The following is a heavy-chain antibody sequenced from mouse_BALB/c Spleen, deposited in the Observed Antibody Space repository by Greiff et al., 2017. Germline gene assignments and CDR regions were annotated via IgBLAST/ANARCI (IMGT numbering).Heavy chain of an antibody. CDR3: ARGENYYGSIYWYFDV. CDR1: GFSLTSYG. Sequence: VMLVESGPGLVAPSQSLSITCTVSGFSLTSYGVHWVRQPPGKGLEWLGVIWAGGSTNYNSALMSRLSISKDNSKSQVFLKMNSLQTDDTAMYYCARGENYYGSIYWYFDVWGAGTTVTVSS. V-gene: IGHV2-9*02. CDR2: IWAGGST. D-gene: IGHD1-1*01. J-gene: IGHJ1*01.